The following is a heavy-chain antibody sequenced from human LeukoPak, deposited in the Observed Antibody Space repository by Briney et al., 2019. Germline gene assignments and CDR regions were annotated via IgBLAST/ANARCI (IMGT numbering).Heavy chain of an antibody. Sequence: PGGSLRLSCAASGFTFSNYGMNWVRQAPGKGLEWVSFTDTSGNYIYYGDSVKGRFTISRDNAKNLVFLQMNGLRAEDTAVYYCARGRSVTLLRGVAMSDGFDIWGQGAMVAVSS. CDR3: ARGRSVTLLRGVAMSDGFDI. J-gene: IGHJ3*02. V-gene: IGHV3-21*01. CDR2: TDTSGNYI. CDR1: GFTFSNYG. D-gene: IGHD3-10*01.